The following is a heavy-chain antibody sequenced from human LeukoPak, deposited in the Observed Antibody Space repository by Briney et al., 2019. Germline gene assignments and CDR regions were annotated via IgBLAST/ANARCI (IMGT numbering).Heavy chain of an antibody. Sequence: PGGSLRLSCAASGFTFSSYSMNCVRQAPGKGLEWVSYISSSSSTIYYADSVKGRFTISRDNAKNSLYLQMNSLRAEDTAVYYCARDDCSSTSCYTIRQAFDIWGQGTMVTVSS. CDR1: GFTFSSYS. V-gene: IGHV3-48*01. D-gene: IGHD2-2*02. J-gene: IGHJ3*02. CDR2: ISSSSSTI. CDR3: ARDDCSSTSCYTIRQAFDI.